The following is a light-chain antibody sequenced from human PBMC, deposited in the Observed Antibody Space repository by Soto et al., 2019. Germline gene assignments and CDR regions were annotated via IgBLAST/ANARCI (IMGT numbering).Light chain of an antibody. CDR1: SSDVGGYNY. V-gene: IGLV2-14*03. CDR3: SSYTSSSLNV. Sequence: SVLTQPASVSGSPGQSITISFTGPSSDVGGYNYVSWYQPHPGKAPKLMIYDVSNLPSGVSNRFSGSKSGNTASLTISGLQAEYEADYYCSSYTSSSLNVFGPGTKLTVL. CDR2: DVS. J-gene: IGLJ1*01.